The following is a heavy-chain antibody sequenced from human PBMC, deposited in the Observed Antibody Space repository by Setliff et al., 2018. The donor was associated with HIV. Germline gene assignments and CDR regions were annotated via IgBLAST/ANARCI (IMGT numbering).Heavy chain of an antibody. CDR2: ISWSSQRI. CDR3: ARSVIGYYYYGMDV. J-gene: IGHJ6*02. V-gene: IGHV3-9*01. CDR1: GFKFDDYA. D-gene: IGHD3-10*01. Sequence: GGSLRLSCSASGFKFDDYAMHWVRQAPGKGPEWVSGISWSSQRIAYADSVKGRFTISRDNAKNTLYLQMNSLRAEDTATYYCARSVIGYYYYGMDVWGQGTLVTVSS.